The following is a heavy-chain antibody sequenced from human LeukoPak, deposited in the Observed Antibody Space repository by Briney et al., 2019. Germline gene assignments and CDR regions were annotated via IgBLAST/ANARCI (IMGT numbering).Heavy chain of an antibody. J-gene: IGHJ4*02. D-gene: IGHD6-13*01. CDR1: GYTFTSNY. Sequence: ASVKVSCKASGYTFTSNYMHWVRQAPGQGLEWMGLINPSGGSTIYAERFQGRIIMTRDMSTTTDYMELSSLRSEDTAVYYCARDRIAAAHYWGQGTLVTVSS. V-gene: IGHV1-46*01. CDR3: ARDRIAAAHY. CDR2: INPSGGST.